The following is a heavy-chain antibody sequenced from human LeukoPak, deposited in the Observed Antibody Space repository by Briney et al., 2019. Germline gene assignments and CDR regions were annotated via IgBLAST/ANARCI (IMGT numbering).Heavy chain of an antibody. CDR3: TRYSSSSGGPSYYLDY. J-gene: IGHJ4*02. CDR2: ISGDASVT. Sequence: PGGSLRLSCAASGFTLRNYWMHWVRQVPGRGLVWVSRISGDASVTNYADSVKGRFTISRDNAKNTVYLQINNLRAEDTAVYFCTRYSSSSGGPSYYLDYWGQGTLVTVSS. CDR1: GFTLRNYW. D-gene: IGHD6-6*01. V-gene: IGHV3-74*01.